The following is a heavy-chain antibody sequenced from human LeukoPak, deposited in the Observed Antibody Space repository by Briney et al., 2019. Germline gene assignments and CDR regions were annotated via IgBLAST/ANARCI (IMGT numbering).Heavy chain of an antibody. Sequence: GGSLRLSCAASGFTFSTYWMHWVRQAPGKGLVWVSRTNNDGSSTTYADSVKGRFTISRDNAKNTLYLQMNSLSAEDTAVYYCASPPLSNWGQGTLVTVSS. J-gene: IGHJ4*02. CDR3: ASPPLSN. V-gene: IGHV3-74*01. CDR2: TNNDGSST. CDR1: GFTFSTYW.